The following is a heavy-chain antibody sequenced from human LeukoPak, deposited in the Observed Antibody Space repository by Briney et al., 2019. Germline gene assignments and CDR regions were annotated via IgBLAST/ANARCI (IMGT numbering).Heavy chain of an antibody. V-gene: IGHV3-74*03. CDR3: AKSETYYYDSSSNY. CDR2: IKSDGSST. CDR1: GFTFSSYW. D-gene: IGHD3-22*01. Sequence: GGSLRLSCAASGFTFSSYWMHWVRHAPGKGLAWVSCIKSDGSSTTYADSVKGRFTISRDNAKNTLHLQMNSLRAEDTAVYYCAKSETYYYDSSSNYWGQGTLVTVSS. J-gene: IGHJ4*02.